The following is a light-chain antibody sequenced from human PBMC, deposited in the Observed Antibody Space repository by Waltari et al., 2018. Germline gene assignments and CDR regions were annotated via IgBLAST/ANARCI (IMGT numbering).Light chain of an antibody. CDR1: AGPVTSNNF. CDR2: STV. Sequence: QTVVTQEPSLTVSPGGPVTPTCASTAGPVTSNNFPNWFQQKPGQPPRALIYSTVDRHSRTPARFSGSLLGGKAALTLSGVQPEDEADYYCQLYYGGTLVFGGGTKVTVL. J-gene: IGLJ3*02. CDR3: QLYYGGTLV. V-gene: IGLV7-43*01.